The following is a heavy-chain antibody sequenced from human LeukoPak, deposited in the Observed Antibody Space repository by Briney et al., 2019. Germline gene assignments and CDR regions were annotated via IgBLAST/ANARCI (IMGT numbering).Heavy chain of an antibody. CDR3: ARDIVVVPAAMPQYFDY. D-gene: IGHD2-2*01. Sequence: ASVKVSCKASGYTFTSYDINWVRQATGQGLEWMGWMNPNSGNTGYAQKFQGRVTMTRNTSISTAYMELSSLRSEDTAVYYCARDIVVVPAAMPQYFDYWGQGTLVTVSS. CDR1: GYTFTSYD. V-gene: IGHV1-8*01. J-gene: IGHJ4*02. CDR2: MNPNSGNT.